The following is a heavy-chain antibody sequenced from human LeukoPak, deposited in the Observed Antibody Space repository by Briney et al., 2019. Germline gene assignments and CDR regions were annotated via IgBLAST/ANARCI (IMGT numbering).Heavy chain of an antibody. Sequence: QTGGSLRLSCAASGFTFSSYWMHWVRHAPGKGLVWVSRINSDGSSTSYADSVKGRFTISRDNAKNTLYLQMNSLRAEDTAVYYCARAVTTSVYYYYGMDVWGQGTTVTVSS. D-gene: IGHD4-17*01. CDR1: GFTFSSYW. J-gene: IGHJ6*02. V-gene: IGHV3-74*01. CDR3: ARAVTTSVYYYYGMDV. CDR2: INSDGSST.